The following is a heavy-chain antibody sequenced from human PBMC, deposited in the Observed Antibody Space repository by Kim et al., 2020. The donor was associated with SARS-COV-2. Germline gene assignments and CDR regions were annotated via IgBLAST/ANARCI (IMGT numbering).Heavy chain of an antibody. Sequence: PGKGRFTIARDDAKNTRYLKMTSLKTEDTAVYYCTTELYCSGGSCYRFDYWGQGTLVTVSS. V-gene: IGHV3-15*01. J-gene: IGHJ4*02. D-gene: IGHD2-15*01. CDR3: TTELYCSGGSCYRFDY.